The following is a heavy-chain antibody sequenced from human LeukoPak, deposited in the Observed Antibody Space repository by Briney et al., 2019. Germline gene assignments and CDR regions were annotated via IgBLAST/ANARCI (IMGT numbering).Heavy chain of an antibody. Sequence: ASVKVSCKASGGTFSSYAISWVRQAPGQGLEWMGRIIPILGIANYAQKFQGRVTITADESTSTAYMELSSLRSEDTAVYYCARWGDDCSSTSCYAFDIWGQGTMVTVSS. CDR3: ARWGDDCSSTSCYAFDI. V-gene: IGHV1-69*04. CDR1: GGTFSSYA. J-gene: IGHJ3*02. D-gene: IGHD2-2*01. CDR2: IIPILGIA.